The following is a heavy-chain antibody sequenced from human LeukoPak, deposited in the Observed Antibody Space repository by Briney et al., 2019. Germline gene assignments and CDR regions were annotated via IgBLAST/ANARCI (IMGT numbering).Heavy chain of an antibody. J-gene: IGHJ4*02. Sequence: ASVKVSCKASGYTFTSYAMNWVRQAPGQGLEWMGWINTNTGNPTYAQGFTGRFVFSLDTPVSTAYLQISSLKAEDTAVYYCARNKRRIAAAGTGHGYWGQGTLVTVSS. CDR3: ARNKRRIAAAGTGHGY. D-gene: IGHD6-13*01. CDR2: INTNTGNP. CDR1: GYTFTSYA. V-gene: IGHV7-4-1*02.